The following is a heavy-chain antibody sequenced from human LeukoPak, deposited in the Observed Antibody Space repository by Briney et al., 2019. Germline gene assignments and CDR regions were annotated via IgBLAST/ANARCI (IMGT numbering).Heavy chain of an antibody. V-gene: IGHV4-34*01. CDR2: INHSGST. J-gene: IGHJ5*02. Sequence: SETLSLTCAVYGGSFSGYYWSWIRQPPRKGLEWIGEINHSGSTNYNPSLKSRVTISVDTSKNQFSLKLSSVTAADMAVYYCARHRSGGTIFGVVMNWFDPWGQGTLVTVSS. D-gene: IGHD3-3*01. CDR1: GGSFSGYY. CDR3: ARHRSGGTIFGVVMNWFDP.